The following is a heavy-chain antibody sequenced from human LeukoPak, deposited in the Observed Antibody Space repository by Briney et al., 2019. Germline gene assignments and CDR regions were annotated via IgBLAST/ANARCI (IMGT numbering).Heavy chain of an antibody. V-gene: IGHV3-21*04. Sequence: GESLRLSCAASGFTFSSYNMNWVRQAPGKGLEWVSSITSSSTYIYYADSVKGRFTISRDNAKNSLYLQMNSLRAEDTAVYYCARVNYDILTGYYNDYWGQGTLVTVSS. CDR1: GFTFSSYN. J-gene: IGHJ4*02. CDR2: ITSSSTYI. D-gene: IGHD3-9*01. CDR3: ARVNYDILTGYYNDY.